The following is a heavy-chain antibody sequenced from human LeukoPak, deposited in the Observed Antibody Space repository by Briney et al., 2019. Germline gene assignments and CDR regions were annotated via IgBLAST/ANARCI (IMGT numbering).Heavy chain of an antibody. J-gene: IGHJ4*02. CDR1: GGSISSGSYY. V-gene: IGHV4-61*02. CDR3: AGGWYPLLQNDY. D-gene: IGHD1-14*01. CDR2: IYTSGST. Sequence: SETLSLTCTVSGGSISSGSYYWSWIRQPAGKGLEWIGRIYTSGSTNHNPSLKSRVTISVDTSKNQFSLKLSSVTAADTAVYYCAGGWYPLLQNDYWGQGTLVTVSS.